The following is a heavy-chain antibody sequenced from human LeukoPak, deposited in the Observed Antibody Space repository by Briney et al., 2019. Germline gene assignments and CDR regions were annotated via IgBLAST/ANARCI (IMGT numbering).Heavy chain of an antibody. CDR2: ISGSGGST. CDR1: GFTFSSYA. CDR3: AKDPGDYYGSGSSG. D-gene: IGHD3-10*01. V-gene: IGHV3-23*01. J-gene: IGHJ4*02. Sequence: GGSLRLSCAASGFTFSSYAMSWVRQAPGKGLEWVSAISGSGGSTYYADSVKGRFTISRDNSKNTLYLQMNSLRAEDTAVYYCAKDPGDYYGSGSSGWGQGTLVTVSS.